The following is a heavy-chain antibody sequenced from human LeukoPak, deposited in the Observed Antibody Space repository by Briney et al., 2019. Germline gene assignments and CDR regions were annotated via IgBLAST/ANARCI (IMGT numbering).Heavy chain of an antibody. J-gene: IGHJ4*02. V-gene: IGHV3-7*04. CDR1: GFTFSLYW. Sequence: GGSLRLSCVVSGFTFSLYWMNWVRQAPGKGLEWVANIKQDGSEEYYVDSVKGRFTISRDNAKNSLYLQMNSLRDEDSAAYYCARVYLERLTAGYFDHWGQGTWVTVSP. CDR2: IKQDGSEE. CDR3: ARVYLERLTAGYFDH. D-gene: IGHD3-3*01.